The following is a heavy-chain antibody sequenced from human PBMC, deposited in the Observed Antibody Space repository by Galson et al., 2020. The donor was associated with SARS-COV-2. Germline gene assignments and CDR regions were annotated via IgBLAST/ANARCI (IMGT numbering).Heavy chain of an antibody. Sequence: ESLKISCAASGFTFSSYWVHWVRQAPGKGLVWVSRINSDGSSTSYADSVKGRFTISRDNAKNTLYLQMNSLRAEDTAVYYCARETIAAAGIASDYWGQGTLVTVSS. CDR1: GFTFSSYW. V-gene: IGHV3-74*01. CDR3: ARETIAAAGIASDY. CDR2: INSDGSST. D-gene: IGHD6-13*01. J-gene: IGHJ4*02.